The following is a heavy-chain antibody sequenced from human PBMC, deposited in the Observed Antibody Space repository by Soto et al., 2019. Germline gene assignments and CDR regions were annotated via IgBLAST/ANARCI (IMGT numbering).Heavy chain of an antibody. Sequence: ASVKVSCKASGYTFTSYGISWVRQAPGQGLEWMGWISAYNGNTNYAQKLQGRVTMTTDTSTSTASMELRSLSSDDTAVYYCARESPPADYWGQGTLVTVSS. CDR2: ISAYNGNT. CDR1: GYTFTSYG. V-gene: IGHV1-18*01. J-gene: IGHJ4*02. CDR3: ARESPPADY.